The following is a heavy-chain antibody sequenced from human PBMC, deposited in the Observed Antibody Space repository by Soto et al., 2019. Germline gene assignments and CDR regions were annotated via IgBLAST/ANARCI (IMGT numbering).Heavy chain of an antibody. CDR1: GYTFTSYY. V-gene: IGHV1-46*01. CDR3: ASGRIAVAETYYGMDV. Sequence: ASVKVSCKASGYTFTSYYMHWVRQAPGQGLEWMGGINPSGGSTHYAQKFQGRVTMTTDKSTSTVYMELSSLRSEDTAVYYCASGRIAVAETYYGMDVWGQGTTVTVSS. CDR2: INPSGGST. J-gene: IGHJ6*02. D-gene: IGHD6-19*01.